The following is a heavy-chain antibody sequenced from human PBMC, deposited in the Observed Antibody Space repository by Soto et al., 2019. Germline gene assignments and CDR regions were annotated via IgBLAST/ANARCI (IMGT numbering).Heavy chain of an antibody. V-gene: IGHV3-48*01. CDR1: GLTFSTYS. CDR2: ISSSSSTI. D-gene: IGHD2-2*01. J-gene: IGHJ4*02. CDR3: ARVVGYCSSTSCKELDY. Sequence: GGSLRLSCAASGLTFSTYSMNWVRQAPGKGLEWVSYISSSSSTIYYADSVKGRFTISRDNAKSSLYLQMDSLRAEDTALYFCARVVGYCSSTSCKELDYWGQGTLVTVSS.